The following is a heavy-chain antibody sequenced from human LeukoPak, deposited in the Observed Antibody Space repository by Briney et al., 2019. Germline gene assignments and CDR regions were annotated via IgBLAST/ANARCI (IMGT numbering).Heavy chain of an antibody. J-gene: IGHJ4*02. Sequence: ASVKVSCKASGYTFTSYGISWVRQAPGQGLEWMGWISAYNGNTNYAQKLQGRLTMTTDTSTSTAYVELRSLRSDDTAVYYCARVFPLASAFDYWGQGTLVTVSS. CDR2: ISAYNGNT. V-gene: IGHV1-18*01. CDR3: ARVFPLASAFDY. CDR1: GYTFTSYG. D-gene: IGHD3-3*02.